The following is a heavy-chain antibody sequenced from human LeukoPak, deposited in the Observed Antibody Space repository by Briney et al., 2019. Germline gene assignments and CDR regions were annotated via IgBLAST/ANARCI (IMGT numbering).Heavy chain of an antibody. D-gene: IGHD1-26*01. CDR2: ISYDGSNK. J-gene: IGHJ4*02. V-gene: IGHV3-30*04. Sequence: GRSLRLSCAASGFTFSSCAMHWVRQAPGKGLEWVAVISYDGSNKYYADSVKGRFTISRDNSKNTLYLQMNSLRAEDTAVYYCAREGSYGSYDYWGQGTLVTASS. CDR1: GFTFSSCA. CDR3: AREGSYGSYDY.